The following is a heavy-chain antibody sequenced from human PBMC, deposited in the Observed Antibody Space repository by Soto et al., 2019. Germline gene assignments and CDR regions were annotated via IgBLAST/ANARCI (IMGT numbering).Heavy chain of an antibody. Sequence: PSETLSLTCTVSGGSISSYYWSWIRQPPGKGLEWIGYTYYSGSTNYNPSLKSRVTISVDTSKNQFSLKLSSVTAADTAVYYCARDGGYSGSPFDYWGQGTLVTVSS. V-gene: IGHV4-59*01. CDR1: GGSISSYY. J-gene: IGHJ4*02. D-gene: IGHD5-12*01. CDR3: ARDGGYSGSPFDY. CDR2: TYYSGST.